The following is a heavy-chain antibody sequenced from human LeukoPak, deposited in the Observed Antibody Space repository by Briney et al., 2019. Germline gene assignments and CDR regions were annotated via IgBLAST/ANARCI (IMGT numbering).Heavy chain of an antibody. D-gene: IGHD5-18*01. CDR3: ARGEKPGYSYGYY. CDR1: GGTSSSYA. CDR2: IIPIFGTA. J-gene: IGHJ4*02. V-gene: IGHV1-69*13. Sequence: ASVKVSCKASGGTSSSYAISWVRQAPGQGLEWMGGIIPIFGTANYAQKFQGRVTITADESTSTAYMELSSLRSEDTAVYYCARGEKPGYSYGYYWGQGTLVTVSS.